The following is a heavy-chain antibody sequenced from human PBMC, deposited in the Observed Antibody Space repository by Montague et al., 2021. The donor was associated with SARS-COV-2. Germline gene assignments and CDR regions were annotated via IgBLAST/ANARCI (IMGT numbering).Heavy chain of an antibody. CDR3: ARGHLSVSMIVVVFTSASYYFDY. J-gene: IGHJ4*02. CDR1: GGSFGDDH. D-gene: IGHD3-22*01. Sequence: SETLSLTCGVSGGSFGDDHWSWIRQPPGKGLEWIGDIKHSGSTNYNPSLKSRVTISVDASRNQFSLKLTSVTAADTAVYFCARGHLSVSMIVVVFTSASYYFDYWGQGALVTVSS. CDR2: IKHSGST. V-gene: IGHV4-34*01.